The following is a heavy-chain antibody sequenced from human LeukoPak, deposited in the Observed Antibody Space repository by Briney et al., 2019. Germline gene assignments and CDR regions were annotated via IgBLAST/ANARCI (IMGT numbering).Heavy chain of an antibody. CDR1: GFTFSSNA. J-gene: IGHJ4*02. V-gene: IGHV3-23*01. CDR2: ISGSTGST. CDR3: AKDLRCNS. Sequence: GGSLRLSCAASGFTFSSNAMSWVRQAPGKGLECVSAISGSTGSTFYADSVRGRFTISRDNSKSTLYLQMNSLRAEDTAIYYCAKDLRCNSWGQGTLVTVSS.